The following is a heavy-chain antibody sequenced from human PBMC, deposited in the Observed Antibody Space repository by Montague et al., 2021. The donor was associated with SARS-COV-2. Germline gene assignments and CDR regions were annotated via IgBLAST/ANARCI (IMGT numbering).Heavy chain of an antibody. V-gene: IGHV3-33*01. J-gene: IGHJ6*02. CDR1: GFTFSSYG. CDR2: IWYDGSNK. Sequence: SLRLSCAASGFTFSSYGMHWARQAPGKGLEWVAVIWYDGSNKYYADSVKGRFTISRDNSKNTLYLQMNSLRAGDKAAYYCARGYYGSGHLVYYYYYGMDVWGQGTTVTVSS. CDR3: ARGYYGSGHLVYYYYYGMDV. D-gene: IGHD3-10*01.